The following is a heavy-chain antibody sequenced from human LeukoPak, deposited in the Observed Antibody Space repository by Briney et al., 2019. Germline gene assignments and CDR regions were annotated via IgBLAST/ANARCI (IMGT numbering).Heavy chain of an antibody. CDR1: GLPVSSDY. J-gene: IGHJ5*02. CDR3: ARNWFDP. CDR2: IYRGGST. Sequence: GSLRLSCAASGLPVSSDYMSWVRQAPGKGLEWVSVIYRGGSTYYADSVKGRFTISRDKSKNTVYLQMNSLRFEDTAMYYCARNWFDPWGQGTLVTVSS. V-gene: IGHV3-53*05.